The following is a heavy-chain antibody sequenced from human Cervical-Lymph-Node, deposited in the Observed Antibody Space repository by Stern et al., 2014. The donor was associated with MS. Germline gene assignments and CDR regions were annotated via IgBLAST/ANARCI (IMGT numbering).Heavy chain of an antibody. Sequence: QVQLQESGSGQAKPSQTLSLTCAVSGGSISSGGSSWNWIRQPPGKGLEWIGFIYHSGSTYYKPSLKGRVFISVDTSKKHFALNLRFVTAADTAVYYCARGGVIYPQDRNGFDVWGQGTMVTGSS. CDR2: IYHSGST. V-gene: IGHV4-30-2*01. J-gene: IGHJ3*01. CDR3: ARGGVIYPQDRNGFDV. CDR1: GGSISSGGSS. D-gene: IGHD2-2*02.